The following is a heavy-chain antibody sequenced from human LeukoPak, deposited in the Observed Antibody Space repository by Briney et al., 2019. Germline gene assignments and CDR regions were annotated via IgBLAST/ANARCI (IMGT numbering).Heavy chain of an antibody. J-gene: IGHJ4*02. D-gene: IGHD3-3*01. CDR3: ARHDDFLSPYDY. V-gene: IGHV4-4*02. Sequence: SETLPLTCAVSGGSINSDYWWTWVRQSPGKGLEWIGEISHTGSVNYNLSLESRVTISTDKSKNQFSLMLRSVAAADTAVYYCARHDDFLSPYDYWGQGVLVTVSS. CDR1: GGSINSDYW. CDR2: ISHTGSV.